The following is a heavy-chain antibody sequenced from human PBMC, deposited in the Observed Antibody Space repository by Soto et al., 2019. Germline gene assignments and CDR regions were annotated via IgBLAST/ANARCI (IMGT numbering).Heavy chain of an antibody. CDR2: IYYNGRT. D-gene: IGHD1-1*01. V-gene: IGHV4-39*01. CDR1: GGSISSSSSY. Sequence: SETLSLTCTVSGGSISSSSSYWAWIRQPPGRGLEWIGAIYYNGRTYYKPSLKSRVTISVDTSKNQFSLNLRPVAAADSAVYYCARHRRENGIYAQPLDYWGQGTPVTVSS. CDR3: ARHRRENGIYAQPLDY. J-gene: IGHJ4*02.